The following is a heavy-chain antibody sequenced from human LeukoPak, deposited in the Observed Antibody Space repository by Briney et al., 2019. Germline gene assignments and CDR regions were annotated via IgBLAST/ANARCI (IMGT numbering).Heavy chain of an antibody. D-gene: IGHD2-21*02. CDR3: ARGHVASTAIDY. J-gene: IGHJ4*02. Sequence: GGSLRLSCAASGFTFSSYAMHWVRQAPGKGLEWVAVISYDGSNKYYADSVKGRFTISRDNSKNTLYLQMNSLRAEDTAVYYCARGHVASTAIDYWGQGTLVTVSS. CDR1: GFTFSSYA. CDR2: ISYDGSNK. V-gene: IGHV3-30*04.